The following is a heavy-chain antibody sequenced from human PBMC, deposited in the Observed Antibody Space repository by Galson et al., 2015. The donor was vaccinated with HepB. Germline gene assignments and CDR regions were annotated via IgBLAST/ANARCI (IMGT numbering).Heavy chain of an antibody. CDR3: ARAGCSGGSCYPPWYFDL. D-gene: IGHD2-15*01. J-gene: IGHJ2*01. CDR1: GFTFDDYG. CDR2: INWNGGST. Sequence: SLRLSCAASGFTFDDYGMSWVRHAPGKGLEWVSGINWNGGSTGYADSVKGRFTISRDYAKNSLYLQMNSLRAEDTALYYCARAGCSGGSCYPPWYFDLWGRGTLVTVSS. V-gene: IGHV3-20*04.